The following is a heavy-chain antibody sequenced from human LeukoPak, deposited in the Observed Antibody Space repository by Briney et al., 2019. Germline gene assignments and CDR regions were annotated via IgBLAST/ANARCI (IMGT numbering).Heavy chain of an antibody. J-gene: IGHJ4*02. D-gene: IGHD7-27*01. Sequence: PGGSLRLSCAASGFTFSSYEMNWVRQAPGKGLEWVSYISSSGSTIYYADSVKGRFTISRDNAKNSLYLQMNSLRAEGTAVYYCARVLITGVDYWGQGTLVTVSS. CDR1: GFTFSSYE. CDR2: ISSSGSTI. CDR3: ARVLITGVDY. V-gene: IGHV3-48*03.